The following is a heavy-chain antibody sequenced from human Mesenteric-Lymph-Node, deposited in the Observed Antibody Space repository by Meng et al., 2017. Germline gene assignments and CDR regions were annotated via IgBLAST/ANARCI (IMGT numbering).Heavy chain of an antibody. CDR1: GGSISSCGHP. CDR3: ARVDSSGYFLDY. CDR2: IYYSGST. Sequence: QVQLQESGPGLVKPSQTLSLTCTVSGGSISSCGHPWSWIRQHPGKGLEWIAYIYYSGSTYYNPSLKSRVILSVDTSKNQFSLKLSSVTAADTAVYYCARVDSSGYFLDYWGQGTLVTVSS. V-gene: IGHV4-31*03. D-gene: IGHD3-22*01. J-gene: IGHJ4*01.